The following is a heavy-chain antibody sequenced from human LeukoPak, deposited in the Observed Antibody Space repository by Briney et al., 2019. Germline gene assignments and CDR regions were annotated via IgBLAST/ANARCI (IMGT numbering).Heavy chain of an antibody. Sequence: GGSLRLSCAASGFTFSSYAMHWVRQAPGKGLEWVAVISYDGSNKYYADSVKGRFTISRDNSKNTLYLQMNSLRAEDTAVYYCAKEIYFDWLGGAFDIWGQGTMVTVSS. CDR3: AKEIYFDWLGGAFDI. J-gene: IGHJ3*02. CDR2: ISYDGSNK. CDR1: GFTFSSYA. V-gene: IGHV3-30*04. D-gene: IGHD3-9*01.